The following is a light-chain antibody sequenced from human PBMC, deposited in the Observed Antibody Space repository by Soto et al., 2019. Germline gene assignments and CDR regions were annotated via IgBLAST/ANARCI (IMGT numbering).Light chain of an antibody. CDR2: GAS. J-gene: IGKJ1*01. CDR1: QSVSSSY. CDR3: QQYGSSLWT. V-gene: IGKV3-20*01. Sequence: EIVLTQSPGTLSVSPGERATLSCRASQSVSSSYLAWYQQKPGQAPRLLIYGASSRATGIPDRFSGSGSGTDFTLTISRLEPEDFAVYYCQQYGSSLWTFSQGTKVEIK.